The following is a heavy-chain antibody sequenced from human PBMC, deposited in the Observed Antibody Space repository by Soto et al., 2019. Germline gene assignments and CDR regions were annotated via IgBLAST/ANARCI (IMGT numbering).Heavy chain of an antibody. V-gene: IGHV4-59*08. D-gene: IGHD2-15*01. CDR3: ARVYGTCLAY. Sequence: PSETLSLTCTVSGGSISSSYWSWIRQPPGKGLEWIGYIYDSGSTYYNPSLKSRVTISVDTSKNQFSLKLNSVTAADTAVYYCARVYGTCLAYWGQGTLVPVSS. CDR2: IYDSGST. J-gene: IGHJ4*02. CDR1: GGSISSSY.